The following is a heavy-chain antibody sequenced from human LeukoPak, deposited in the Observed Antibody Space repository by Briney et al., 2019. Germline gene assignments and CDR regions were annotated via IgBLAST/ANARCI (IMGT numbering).Heavy chain of an antibody. D-gene: IGHD6-6*01. Sequence: GGSLRLSCAASGFTFSSYSMNWVRQAPGKGLEWVSYISSSSSTIYYADSVKGRFTISRDNAKNSLYLQMNSLRAEDTAVYYCARGTPAYSSSSGGFDPWGQGTLVTVSS. V-gene: IGHV3-48*04. CDR2: ISSSSSTI. CDR1: GFTFSSYS. J-gene: IGHJ5*02. CDR3: ARGTPAYSSSSGGFDP.